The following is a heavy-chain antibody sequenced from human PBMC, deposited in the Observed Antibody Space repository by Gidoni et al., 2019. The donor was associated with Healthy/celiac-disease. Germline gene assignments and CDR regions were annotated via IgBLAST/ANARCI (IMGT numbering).Heavy chain of an antibody. Sequence: QLQLQESGPGLVKPSETLSLTCTVSGGSISSSSYYWGWIRQPPGKGLEWIGSIYYSGSTYYNPSLKSRVTISVDTSKNQFSLKLSSVTAADTAVYYCARVLGGYSGYDSSSGYYSNPDYWGQGTLVTVSS. CDR1: GGSISSSSYY. CDR3: ARVLGGYSGYDSSSGYYSNPDY. D-gene: IGHD5-12*01. J-gene: IGHJ4*02. CDR2: IYYSGST. V-gene: IGHV4-39*01.